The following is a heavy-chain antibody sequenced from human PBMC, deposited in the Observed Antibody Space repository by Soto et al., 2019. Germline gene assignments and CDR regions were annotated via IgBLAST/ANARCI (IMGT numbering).Heavy chain of an antibody. V-gene: IGHV3-23*01. J-gene: IGHJ2*01. CDR3: AKRPTGWYSDL. CDR2: ISGSGGST. CDR1: GFTFSSYA. Sequence: EVQLLESGGGLVQPGGSLRLSCAASGFTFSSYAMNWVRQAPGKGLVWVSVISGSGGSTYYADSVKGRFTISRDNSKNTLYLQMNSLRAEDTAVDYCAKRPTGWYSDLWGRGTLVTVSS.